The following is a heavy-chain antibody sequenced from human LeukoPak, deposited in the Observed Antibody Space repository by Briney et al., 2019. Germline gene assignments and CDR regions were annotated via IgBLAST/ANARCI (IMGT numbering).Heavy chain of an antibody. CDR3: ARRSSSEYFEY. CDR1: GGSISGSY. Sequence: SETLSRTCTVSGGSISGSYWTWIRQAPGKGLEYIGYIYSSGSTNYNPSLKSRVTISIDTSKNQFSLKLTSVTAADTAVYYCARRSSSEYFEYWGQGTLVTVSS. CDR2: IYSSGST. D-gene: IGHD6-6*01. J-gene: IGHJ4*02. V-gene: IGHV4-4*09.